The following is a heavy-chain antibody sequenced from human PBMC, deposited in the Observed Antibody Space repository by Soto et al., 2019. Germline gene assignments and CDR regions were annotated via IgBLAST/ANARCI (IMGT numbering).Heavy chain of an antibody. CDR2: IYYSGRT. Sequence: SETLSLTCTVLGGSISISTYXWGWIRQPPWKGLEWIASIYYSGRTHYNPSLESRVTISVATSKNQFSLRLSSVTAADTAVYYCARHSSGSSSSWSPVWGHGTMVTVSS. CDR3: ARHSSGSSSSWSPV. V-gene: IGHV4-39*01. CDR1: GGSISISTYX. D-gene: IGHD6-13*01. J-gene: IGHJ3*01.